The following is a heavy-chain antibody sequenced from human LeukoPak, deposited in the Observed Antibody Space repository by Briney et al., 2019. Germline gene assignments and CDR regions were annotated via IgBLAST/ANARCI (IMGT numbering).Heavy chain of an antibody. V-gene: IGHV4-34*01. Sequence: SETLSLTCAVYGGSFSGYYWSWIRQPPGKGLEWIGEINHSGSTNYNPSLKSRVTISVDTSKNQFSLKLSSVTAADTAVYYCARHGTPTVLRYFDWYPNWFDPWGQGTLVTVSS. CDR2: INHSGST. CDR3: ARHGTPTVLRYFDWYPNWFDP. D-gene: IGHD3-9*01. J-gene: IGHJ5*02. CDR1: GGSFSGYY.